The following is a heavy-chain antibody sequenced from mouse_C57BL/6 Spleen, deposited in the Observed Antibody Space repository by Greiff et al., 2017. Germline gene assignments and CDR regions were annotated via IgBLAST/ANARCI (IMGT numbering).Heavy chain of an antibody. D-gene: IGHD3-3*01. Sequence: VKLMESGPGLVQPSQSLSITCTVSGFSLTSYGVHWVRQSPGKGLEWLGVIWSGGSTDYNAAFISRLSISKDNSKSQVFFKMNSLQADDTAIYYCSRKGGGRDYFDYWGQGTTLTVSS. V-gene: IGHV2-2*01. CDR1: GFSLTSYG. J-gene: IGHJ2*01. CDR3: SRKGGGRDYFDY. CDR2: IWSGGST.